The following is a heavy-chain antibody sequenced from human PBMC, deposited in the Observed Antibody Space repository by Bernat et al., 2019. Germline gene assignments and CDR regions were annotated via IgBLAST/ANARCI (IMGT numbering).Heavy chain of an antibody. V-gene: IGHV3-30-3*01. J-gene: IGHJ4*02. D-gene: IGHD3-3*01. CDR1: GFTFSSYA. CDR2: ISYDGSNK. Sequence: QVQLVESGGGVVQPGRSLRLSCAASGFTFSSYAMHWVRQAPGKGLEWVAVISYDGSNKYYADSVKGRFTISRDNSKNTLYLQMNSLRAEDTAVYYCARDDRVTIFGVASRGAFDYWGQGTLVTVSS. CDR3: ARDDRVTIFGVASRGAFDY.